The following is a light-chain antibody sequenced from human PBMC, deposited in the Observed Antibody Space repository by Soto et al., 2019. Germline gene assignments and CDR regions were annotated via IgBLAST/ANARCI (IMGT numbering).Light chain of an antibody. Sequence: EIVMTQSPATLSVSPGERATLSCRASQSVSSNLAWYQQKPGQAPRLLIYGASTRAAGIPARCSGSGSGTEFTLTISSLQSEDFVVYYCQHYNNWPPWTFGQGTKVEIK. CDR2: GAS. J-gene: IGKJ1*01. CDR1: QSVSSN. CDR3: QHYNNWPPWT. V-gene: IGKV3-15*01.